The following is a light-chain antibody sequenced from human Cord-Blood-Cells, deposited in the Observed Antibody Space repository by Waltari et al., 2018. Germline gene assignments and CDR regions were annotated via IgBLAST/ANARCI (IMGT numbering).Light chain of an antibody. CDR2: GAS. Sequence: PSCRASQSVSSNLAWYQQKPGQAPRLLIYGASTRATGIPARFSGSGSGTEFTLTISSLQSEDFAVYYCQQYNNWPFTFGPGTKVDIK. CDR3: QQYNNWPFT. V-gene: IGKV3-15*01. CDR1: QSVSSN. J-gene: IGKJ3*01.